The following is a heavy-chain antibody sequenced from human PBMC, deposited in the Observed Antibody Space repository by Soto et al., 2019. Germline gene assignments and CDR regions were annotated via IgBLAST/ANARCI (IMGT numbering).Heavy chain of an antibody. D-gene: IGHD6-6*01. CDR3: ARDRAARTVSYPDYYYYGMDV. V-gene: IGHV1-69*13. CDR1: GGTFSSYA. Sequence: GASVKVSCKASGGTFSSYAISWVRQAPGQGLEWMGGIIPIFGTANYAQKFQGRVTITADESTSTAYMELSSLRSEDTAVYYCARDRAARTVSYPDYYYYGMDVWGQGTTVTVSS. J-gene: IGHJ6*02. CDR2: IIPIFGTA.